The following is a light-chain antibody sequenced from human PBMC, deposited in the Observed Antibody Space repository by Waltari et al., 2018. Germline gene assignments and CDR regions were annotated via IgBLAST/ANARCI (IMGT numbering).Light chain of an antibody. V-gene: IGKV3-15*01. CDR3: QQYDNWPPWT. CDR2: GAS. CDR1: QRCSSN. J-gene: IGKJ1*01. Sequence: EIVMTQSPATLSVSPGASAILSCRASQRCSSNLAWYRQKPGQAPRLLISGASTRATGIPARFSGSGSGTEFTLTISSLQSEDFAVYYCQQYDNWPPWTFGQGTKVEIK.